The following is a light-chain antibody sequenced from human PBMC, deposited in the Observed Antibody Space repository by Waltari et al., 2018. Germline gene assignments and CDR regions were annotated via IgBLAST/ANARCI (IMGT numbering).Light chain of an antibody. CDR2: DVT. Sequence: QSALTQPASVSGSPGQSITISCTGTSSDVGGFNYVSWYQQHPREAPKLLLYDVTQRPSGVSNRFSGSKSANTASLTISGLQAGDEAHYYCSSYSSISTLVFGGGTKLTVL. CDR3: SSYSSISTLV. CDR1: SSDVGGFNY. J-gene: IGLJ2*01. V-gene: IGLV2-14*03.